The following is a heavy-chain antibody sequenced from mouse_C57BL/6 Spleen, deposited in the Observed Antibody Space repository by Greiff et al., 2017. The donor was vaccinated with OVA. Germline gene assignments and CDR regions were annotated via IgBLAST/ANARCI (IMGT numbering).Heavy chain of an antibody. CDR2: IDPSDSYT. Sequence: VQLQQSGAELVMPGASVKLSCKASGYTFTSYWMHWVKQRPGQGLEWIGEIDPSDSYTNYNQKFKGKSTLTVDKSSSTAYMQLSSLTSEDSAVYYCARKLGRVYFDYWGQGTTLTVSS. J-gene: IGHJ2*01. D-gene: IGHD4-1*01. V-gene: IGHV1-69*01. CDR3: ARKLGRVYFDY. CDR1: GYTFTSYW.